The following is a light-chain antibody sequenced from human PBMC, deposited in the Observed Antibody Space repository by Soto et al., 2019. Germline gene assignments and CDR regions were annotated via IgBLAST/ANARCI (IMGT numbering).Light chain of an antibody. J-gene: IGLJ1*01. CDR1: SSDVDAYNY. CDR2: DVS. CDR3: GSYTTSSNYV. V-gene: IGLV2-14*01. Sequence: QSALTQPASVSGSPGQSITISCTGTSSDVDAYNYVSWYQQYPGKAPKLMIYDVSNRPSGVSNRFSGSKSGNTASLTISGLQAEDEADYYCGSYTTSSNYVFGTGTKVTVL.